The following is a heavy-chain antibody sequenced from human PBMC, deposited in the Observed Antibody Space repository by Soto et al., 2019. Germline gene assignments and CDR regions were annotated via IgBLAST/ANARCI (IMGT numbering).Heavy chain of an antibody. D-gene: IGHD2-2*01. J-gene: IGHJ4*02. CDR1: GGSISSGGYY. CDR3: ARIEVDCTSTSCYYYFDY. Sequence: SETLSLTCTVSGGSISSGGYYWSWIRQHPGKGPEWIGYIYYSGSAYHNPSLKSRVTISVDTSKNQFSLKLSSVTAADTAVYYCARIEVDCTSTSCYYYFDYWGQGALVTVSS. V-gene: IGHV4-31*03. CDR2: IYYSGSA.